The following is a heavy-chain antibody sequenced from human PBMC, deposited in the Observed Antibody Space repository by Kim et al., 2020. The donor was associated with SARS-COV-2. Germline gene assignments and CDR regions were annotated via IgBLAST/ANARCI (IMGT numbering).Heavy chain of an antibody. CDR3: ARTGHGYCTNCVCYTGEGGDNY. J-gene: IGHJ4*02. CDR1: GGSISSYY. CDR2: IYTSGST. D-gene: IGHD2-8*01. Sequence: SETLSLTCTVSGGSISSYYWSWIRQPAGKGLEWIGRIYTSGSTNYNPSLKSRVTMSVDTSKNQFSLKLSSVTAADTAVYYCARTGHGYCTNCVCYTGEGGDNYWGQGTLVTVSS. V-gene: IGHV4-4*07.